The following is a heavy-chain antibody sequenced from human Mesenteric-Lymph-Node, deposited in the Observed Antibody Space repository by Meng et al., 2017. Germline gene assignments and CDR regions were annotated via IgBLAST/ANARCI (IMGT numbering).Heavy chain of an antibody. CDR3: ARPRYDGSGYSGSFDY. Sequence: GSLRLSCTVSGVSISSSVYYWGWIRQSPGKGLEWIGTIYYTGSTYYNPSLESRVTISLDTSKNQFSLRLNSVTAADTAVYYCARPRYDGSGYSGSFDYWGQGTLVTVSS. V-gene: IGHV4-39*07. CDR2: IYYTGST. J-gene: IGHJ4*02. CDR1: GVSISSSVYY. D-gene: IGHD3-22*01.